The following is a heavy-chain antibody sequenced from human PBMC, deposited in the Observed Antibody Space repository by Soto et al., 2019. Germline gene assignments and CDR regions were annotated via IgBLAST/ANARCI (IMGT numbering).Heavy chain of an antibody. D-gene: IGHD5-12*01. Sequence: PGGSLRLSCAASGFTFGDYAMHWVRQAPGKGLEWVSGISWNSGSIGYADSVKGRFTISRDNAKNSLYLQMNSLRAEDTALYYCAKDLGIEMATSYGMDVWGQGTTVTVSS. CDR1: GFTFGDYA. CDR2: ISWNSGSI. V-gene: IGHV3-9*01. J-gene: IGHJ6*02. CDR3: AKDLGIEMATSYGMDV.